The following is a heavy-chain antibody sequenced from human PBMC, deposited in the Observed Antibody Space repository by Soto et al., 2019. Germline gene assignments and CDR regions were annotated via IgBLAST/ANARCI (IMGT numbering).Heavy chain of an antibody. CDR2: IIPIFGSA. Sequence: QVQLVQSGAEVKKPGSSVKVSCKASGGTFSSYAISWVRQAPGPGLEWVGGIIPIFGSANYAQKFQGRVPITADKSTSTAYRELSSMRSEDTAVYYCARYRDSSPGWYFDLCGRGTLVTVSS. CDR3: ARYRDSSPGWYFDL. V-gene: IGHV1-69*06. CDR1: GGTFSSYA. D-gene: IGHD6-13*01. J-gene: IGHJ2*01.